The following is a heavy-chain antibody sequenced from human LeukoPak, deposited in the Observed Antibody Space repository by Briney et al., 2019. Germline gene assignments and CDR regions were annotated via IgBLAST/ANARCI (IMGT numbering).Heavy chain of an antibody. Sequence: ASVKVSCKASGYTFTSYDINWVRQATGRGLEWMGWMNPNSGNTGYAQKFQGRVTMTRNTSISTAYMELSSLRSEDTAVYYCARAKYGSGSYVDYWGQGTLVTVSS. J-gene: IGHJ4*02. V-gene: IGHV1-8*01. D-gene: IGHD3-10*01. CDR3: ARAKYGSGSYVDY. CDR1: GYTFTSYD. CDR2: MNPNSGNT.